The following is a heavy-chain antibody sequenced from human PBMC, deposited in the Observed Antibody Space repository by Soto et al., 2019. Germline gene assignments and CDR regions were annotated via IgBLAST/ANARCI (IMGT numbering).Heavy chain of an antibody. J-gene: IGHJ6*02. V-gene: IGHV1-69*01. CDR1: GGTFSSYA. CDR2: IIPIFGTA. D-gene: IGHD4-17*01. Sequence: QVQLVQSGAEVKKPGPSVKVSCKASGGTFSSYAISWVRQAPGQGLEWMGGIIPIFGTANYAQKFQGRVTITEDECTSTAYKELSSLRSEDTAVYYCARDQGYGVYYCYGMDVWGQGTTVTVSS. CDR3: ARDQGYGVYYCYGMDV.